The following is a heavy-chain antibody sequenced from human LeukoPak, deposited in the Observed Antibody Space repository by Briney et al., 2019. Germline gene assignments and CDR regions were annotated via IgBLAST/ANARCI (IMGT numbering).Heavy chain of an antibody. D-gene: IGHD3-10*02. CDR1: GFTLSSYE. V-gene: IGHV3-48*03. Sequence: PGGSLRLSCAASGFTLSSYEMTWVRQDPGKGLEWVSYISSSGSTIYYADSVKGRFTISRDNAKNSLYLQMNSLRAEDTAVYYCAELGITMIGGVWGKGTTVTISS. CDR2: ISSSGSTI. CDR3: AELGITMIGGV. J-gene: IGHJ6*04.